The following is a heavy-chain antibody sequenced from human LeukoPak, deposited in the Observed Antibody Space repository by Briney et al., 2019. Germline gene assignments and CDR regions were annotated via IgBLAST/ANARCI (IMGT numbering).Heavy chain of an antibody. V-gene: IGHV4-59*08. CDR1: GGSISSYY. D-gene: IGHD4-17*01. J-gene: IGHJ5*02. Sequence: PSETLSLTCTVSGGSISSYYWSWIRQPPGKGLEWIGYIYYSGSTNYNPSLKSRVTISVDTSKNQFSLKLSSVTAADTAVYYCARHKRSRGGDYGWFDPWGQGTLVTVSS. CDR3: ARHKRSRGGDYGWFDP. CDR2: IYYSGST.